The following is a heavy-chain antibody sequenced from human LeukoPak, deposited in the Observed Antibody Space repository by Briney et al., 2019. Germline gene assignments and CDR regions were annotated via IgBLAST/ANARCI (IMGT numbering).Heavy chain of an antibody. Sequence: GGSLRLSCAASGFTFSGYDMSWVRQAPGKGLEWVSVITGSGGSTDHADSVKGRFTISRDNAENTVYLQMNSLRAEDTAVYYCGREGFGYSYTYWGQGTLVSVSS. D-gene: IGHD5-18*01. J-gene: IGHJ4*02. CDR1: GFTFSGYD. V-gene: IGHV3-23*01. CDR3: GREGFGYSYTY. CDR2: ITGSGGST.